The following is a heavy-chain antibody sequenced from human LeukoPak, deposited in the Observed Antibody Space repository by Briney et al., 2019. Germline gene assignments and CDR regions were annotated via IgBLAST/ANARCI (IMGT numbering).Heavy chain of an antibody. CDR1: GYTFTDYF. J-gene: IGHJ4*02. V-gene: IGHV1-2*02. CDR3: ARDSGETGFWSGSYFDY. Sequence: GASVKVSCKASGYTFTDYFVHWVRQAPGQGLEWMGWINPNSGGTDYAQKFQGRVTMTRDTSISTAYMELSRLRSDDTAVYYCARDSGETGFWSGSYFDYWGQGTLVTVSS. D-gene: IGHD3-3*01. CDR2: INPNSGGT.